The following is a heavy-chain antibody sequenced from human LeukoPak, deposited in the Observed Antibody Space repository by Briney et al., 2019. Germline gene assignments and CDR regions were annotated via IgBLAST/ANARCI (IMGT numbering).Heavy chain of an antibody. J-gene: IGHJ4*02. V-gene: IGHV3-21*01. CDR3: ARGQASDFDY. CDR1: GFTFSSYS. Sequence: PGGSLRLSCAAPGFTFSSYSMNWVRQAPGKGLEWVSSISSSSSYIYYADSVKGRFTISRDNAKNSLYLQMNSLRAEDTAVYYCARGQASDFDYWGQGTLVTVSS. CDR2: ISSSSSYI.